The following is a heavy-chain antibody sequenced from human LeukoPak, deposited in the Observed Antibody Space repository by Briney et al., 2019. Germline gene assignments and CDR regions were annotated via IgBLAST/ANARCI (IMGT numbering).Heavy chain of an antibody. V-gene: IGHV3-48*03. CDR3: ARDPYYGDYVV. D-gene: IGHD4-17*01. J-gene: IGHJ1*01. CDR2: ISGSGSTI. Sequence: GGPRRSSFAALGFPSIGYKMTWVAKAPGKGLEWVSYISGSGSTIYYADSVKGRFTISRDNAKNSLYLQMNSLRAEDTAVYYCARDPYYGDYVVWGQGTLVTVSS. CDR1: GFPSIGYK.